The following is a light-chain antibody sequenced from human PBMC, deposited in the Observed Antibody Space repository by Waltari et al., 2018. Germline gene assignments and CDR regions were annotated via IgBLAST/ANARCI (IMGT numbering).Light chain of an antibody. J-gene: IGLJ2*01. CDR3: QTWGSGTVV. CDR2: LNSDGSH. CDR1: RGHSNYP. V-gene: IGLV4-69*01. Sequence: QPVLTQSPSASASPGPSVNLTCTLTRGHSNYPIASIPQQPERCPRYLMLLNSDGSHIRGDGIPDRFSGSTSGAERYLTISSLQSDDEADYYCQTWGSGTVVFGGGTKLTVL.